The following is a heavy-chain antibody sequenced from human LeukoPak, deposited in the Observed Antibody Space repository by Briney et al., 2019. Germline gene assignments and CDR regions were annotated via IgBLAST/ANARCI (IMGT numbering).Heavy chain of an antibody. J-gene: IGHJ3*02. CDR2: ISSSGSTI. V-gene: IGHV3-48*04. CDR1: GFTFSSYW. CDR3: ARSSVLRFLEWPSKKVAFEI. D-gene: IGHD3-3*01. Sequence: GGSLRLSCAASGFTFSSYWMSWVRQAPGKGLEWVSYISSSGSTIYYADSVKGRFTISRDNAKNSLYLQMNSLRAEDTAVYYCARSSVLRFLEWPSKKVAFEIWGQGTMVTVSS.